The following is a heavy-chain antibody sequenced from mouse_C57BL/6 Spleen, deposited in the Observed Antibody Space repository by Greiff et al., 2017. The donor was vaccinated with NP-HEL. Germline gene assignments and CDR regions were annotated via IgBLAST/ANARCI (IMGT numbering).Heavy chain of an antibody. CDR1: GYSFTSYY. V-gene: IGHV1-66*01. CDR3: ASLLRLAYYLDY. CDR2: IYPGSGNT. D-gene: IGHD1-2*01. Sequence: QVQLQQSGPELVKPGASVKISCKASGYSFTSYYIHWVKQRPGQGLEWIGWIYPGSGNTKYIEKFKGKATLTADTSSSTAYMQLSSLTSEDSAVYYCASLLRLAYYLDYWGQGTTLTVSS. J-gene: IGHJ2*01.